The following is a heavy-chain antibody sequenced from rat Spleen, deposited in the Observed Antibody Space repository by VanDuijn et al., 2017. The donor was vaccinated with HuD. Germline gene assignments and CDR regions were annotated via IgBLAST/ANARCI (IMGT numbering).Heavy chain of an antibody. J-gene: IGHJ4*01. D-gene: IGHD1-12*02. V-gene: IGHV5-7*01. CDR2: ISYDGSST. CDR3: ARHRNDGTYVMDA. CDR1: GFTFSDYN. Sequence: EVQLVESGGGLVQPGRSLKLSCAASGFTFSDYNMAWVRQAPKKGLEWVATISYDGSSTYYRDSVKGRFTISRDNAKSTLYLQMDSLRSEDTATYYCARHRNDGTYVMDAWGQGASVTVSS.